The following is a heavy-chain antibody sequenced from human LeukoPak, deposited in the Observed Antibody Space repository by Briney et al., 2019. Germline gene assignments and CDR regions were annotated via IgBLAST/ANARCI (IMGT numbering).Heavy chain of an antibody. D-gene: IGHD6-6*01. Sequence: PGGSLRLSCAASGFTFSSYTINWVRQAPGKGLEWVSAISGSGGSTYYADSVKGRFTISRDNSKNTLYLQMNSLRAEDTAVYYCAKSRYSSSSPGDYWGQGTLVTVSS. CDR3: AKSRYSSSSPGDY. CDR1: GFTFSSYT. V-gene: IGHV3-23*01. J-gene: IGHJ4*02. CDR2: ISGSGGST.